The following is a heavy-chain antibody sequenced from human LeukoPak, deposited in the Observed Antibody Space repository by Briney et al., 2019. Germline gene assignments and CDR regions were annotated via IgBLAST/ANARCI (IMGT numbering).Heavy chain of an antibody. Sequence: PGGSLRLSCAASGFTFSSYGMHWVRQAPGKGLEWVAVISYDGSNKYYADSVKGRFTISRDNSKNTLYLQMNSLRAEDTAVYYCAKALVTPYGMDVWGQGTTVTVSS. CDR2: ISYDGSNK. CDR3: AKALVTPYGMDV. V-gene: IGHV3-30*18. J-gene: IGHJ6*02. D-gene: IGHD3-9*01. CDR1: GFTFSSYG.